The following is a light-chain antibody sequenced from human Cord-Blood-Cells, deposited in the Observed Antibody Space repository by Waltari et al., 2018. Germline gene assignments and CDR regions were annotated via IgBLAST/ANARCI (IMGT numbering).Light chain of an antibody. CDR2: DVS. J-gene: IGLJ1*01. CDR3: SSYTSSSTLDV. V-gene: IGLV2-14*01. CDR1: SSDVGGYNY. Sequence: QSALTQPASVSGSPGQSFTISCTGTSSDVGGYNYVSWYQQLPGKAPKLIIYDVSNRPSGGANHYSGSKSCNTASLTISGLQAEDEADYYCSSYTSSSTLDVFGTGTKVTVL.